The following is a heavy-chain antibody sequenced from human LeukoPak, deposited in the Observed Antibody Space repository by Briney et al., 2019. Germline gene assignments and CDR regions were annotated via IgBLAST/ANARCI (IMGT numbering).Heavy chain of an antibody. Sequence: PSETLSLTCTVSGGSISSYYWSWIRQPPGKGLEWIGYIYYSGSTNYNPSLKSRVTISVDTSKNQFSLKLSSVTAADTAVYYCARVTGDTAFDIWGQGTTVTVSS. D-gene: IGHD7-27*01. V-gene: IGHV4-59*01. J-gene: IGHJ3*02. CDR3: ARVTGDTAFDI. CDR1: GGSISSYY. CDR2: IYYSGST.